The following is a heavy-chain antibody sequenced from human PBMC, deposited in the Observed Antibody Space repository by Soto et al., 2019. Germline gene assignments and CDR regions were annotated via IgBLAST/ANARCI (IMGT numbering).Heavy chain of an antibody. CDR2: IFYTGTA. Sequence: QVQLQESGPGLVKPSQTLSLTCTVSGGSINTGGYYWGWIRHLPGEGLEWIGHIFYTGTAYYNPSLRSRVTLSIDTSANKFSLHMYSRTAADTAMDYCARRLDDTPETFSYWFYPWGQGIMVTVSS. CDR3: ARRLDDTPETFSYWFYP. CDR1: GGSINTGGYY. D-gene: IGHD2-15*01. J-gene: IGHJ5*02. V-gene: IGHV4-31*03.